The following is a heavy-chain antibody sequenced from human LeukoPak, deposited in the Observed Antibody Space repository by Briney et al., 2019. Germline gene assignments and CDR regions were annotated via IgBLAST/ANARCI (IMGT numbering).Heavy chain of an antibody. D-gene: IGHD3-3*01. Sequence: GGSLRLSCAASGFTFSSYGMHWVRQAPGKGLEWVSAISGSGGNTDYADSVKGRFTISRDDSKNTLYLQMNSLRAEDTAVYYCAKSDFWSGYYYFDHWGQGTLVTVSS. V-gene: IGHV3-23*01. J-gene: IGHJ4*02. CDR3: AKSDFWSGYYYFDH. CDR2: ISGSGGNT. CDR1: GFTFSSYG.